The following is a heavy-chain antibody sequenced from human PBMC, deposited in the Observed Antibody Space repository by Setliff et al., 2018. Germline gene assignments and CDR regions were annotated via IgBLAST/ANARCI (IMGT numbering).Heavy chain of an antibody. Sequence: ASETLSLTCTVSGASITNINDYWGLIRQPPGNGLEWIGSIFYSGRTFSNPSLKSRVTISVDTSKNQFSLELTSVTAADTAGYYCARGQATSSRSSRVYWGQGIRVTVSS. V-gene: IGHV4-39*07. CDR1: GASITNINDY. D-gene: IGHD6-6*01. CDR2: IFYSGRT. J-gene: IGHJ4*02. CDR3: ARGQATSSRSSRVY.